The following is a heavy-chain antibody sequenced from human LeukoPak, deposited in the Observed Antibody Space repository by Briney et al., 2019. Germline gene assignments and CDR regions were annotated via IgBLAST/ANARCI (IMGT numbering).Heavy chain of an antibody. Sequence: GGSLRLSCAASGFTFGSYGMNWVRQAPGKGLEWVSVISGSGDKSYYTDSVKGRFTVSRDNSKNTVYLQMNSLRAEDTAVYYCAKGTYYYDSSGFDYWGQGTLVTVSS. CDR3: AKGTYYYDSSGFDY. D-gene: IGHD3-22*01. J-gene: IGHJ4*02. CDR2: ISGSGDKS. V-gene: IGHV3-23*01. CDR1: GFTFGSYG.